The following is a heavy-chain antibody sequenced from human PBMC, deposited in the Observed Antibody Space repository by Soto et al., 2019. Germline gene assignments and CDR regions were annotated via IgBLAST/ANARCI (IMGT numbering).Heavy chain of an antibody. J-gene: IGHJ4*02. Sequence: SETLSLTCTVSGGSISSYYWSWIRQPPGKGLEWIGYIYYSGSTNYNPSLKSRVTISVDTSKDQFSLKLSSVTAADTAVYYCARDPGGYDFDYWGQGTLVTVSS. V-gene: IGHV4-59*01. CDR2: IYYSGST. CDR3: ARDPGGYDFDY. D-gene: IGHD5-12*01. CDR1: GGSISSYY.